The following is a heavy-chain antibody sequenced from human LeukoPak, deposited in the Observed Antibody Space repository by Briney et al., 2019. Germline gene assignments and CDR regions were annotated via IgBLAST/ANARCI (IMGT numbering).Heavy chain of an antibody. Sequence: ASVKVSCKASGYTFTSYGISWVRQAPGQGLEWMGWISAYNGNTNYAQKLQGRVTMTTDTSTSTAYMELRSLRSGDTAVYYCARSHDSSGYYYVGWAFDIWGQGTMVTVSS. CDR1: GYTFTSYG. CDR2: ISAYNGNT. V-gene: IGHV1-18*01. D-gene: IGHD3-22*01. J-gene: IGHJ3*02. CDR3: ARSHDSSGYYYVGWAFDI.